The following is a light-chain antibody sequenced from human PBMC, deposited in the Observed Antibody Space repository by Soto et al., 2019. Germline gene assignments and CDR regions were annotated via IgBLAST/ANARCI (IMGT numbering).Light chain of an antibody. J-gene: IGKJ3*01. V-gene: IGKV1-9*01. CDR1: QGISSY. CDR2: AAS. CDR3: QQLKSSPFT. Sequence: IQLTQSPSSLSASVGDRVTIACRASQGISSYLAWNQQKPGKAPQLLIYAASTLQSGVPSRFSGSGSGTDFTLTISSLQPEDFVTYYCQQLKSSPFTFGPGTKVDI.